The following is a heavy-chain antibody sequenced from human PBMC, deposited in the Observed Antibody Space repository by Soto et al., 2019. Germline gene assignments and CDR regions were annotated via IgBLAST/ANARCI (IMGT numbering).Heavy chain of an antibody. D-gene: IGHD5-12*01. J-gene: IGHJ3*02. CDR3: GRDLPLRKAYDI. CDR1: GYTFTSYG. CDR2: ISAYNGNT. Sequence: ASVKVSCKASGYTFTSYGISWVRQAPGQGLEWMGWISAYNGNTNYAQKLQGRVTMTTDTSTSTAYMELRSLRSDDTAVYYCGRDLPLRKAYDIWGQGTMVTVSS. V-gene: IGHV1-18*01.